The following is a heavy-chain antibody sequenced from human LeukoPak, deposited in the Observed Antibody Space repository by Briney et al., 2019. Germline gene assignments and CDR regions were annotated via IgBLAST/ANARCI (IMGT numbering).Heavy chain of an antibody. J-gene: IGHJ4*02. V-gene: IGHV3-7*01. CDR1: GFTFGDYA. CDR2: IKGDGSEK. CDR3: ARLLGDRTIYDY. D-gene: IGHD1-26*01. Sequence: GGSLRLSCTASGFTFGDYAMSWFRQAPGKGLEWVATIKGDGSEKYYVDPVKGRFTISRDNAKNSLYLQMNSLRVEDTAVYYCARLLGDRTIYDYWGQGTLVTVSS.